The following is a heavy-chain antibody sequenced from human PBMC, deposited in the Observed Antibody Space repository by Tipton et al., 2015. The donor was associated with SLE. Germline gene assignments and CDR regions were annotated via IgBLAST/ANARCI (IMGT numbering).Heavy chain of an antibody. CDR2: ISSNGGST. CDR3: VKHLETYYYGSGGSTRD. V-gene: IGHV3-64D*06. CDR1: GFTFSSYA. Sequence: SLRLSCAASGFTFSSYAMSWVRQAPGKGLEYVSAISSNGGSTYYADSVKGRFTISRDNSKNTLYLQMSSLRAEDTAVYYCVKHLETYYYGSGGSTRDWGQGTLVTVSS. D-gene: IGHD3-10*01. J-gene: IGHJ4*02.